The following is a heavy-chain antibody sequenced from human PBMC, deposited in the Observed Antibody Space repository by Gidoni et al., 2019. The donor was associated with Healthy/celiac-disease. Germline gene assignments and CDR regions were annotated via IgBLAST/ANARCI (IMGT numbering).Heavy chain of an antibody. CDR2: ISYDGSNK. V-gene: IGHV3-30-3*01. Sequence: QVQLVESGGCVVQPGRSLRLPCAASGFTFSSYAMPWVRQAPGKGLEWVAVISYDGSNKYYADSVKGRFTISRDNSKNTLYLQMNSLRAEDTAVYYCARERVATVDYWGQGTLVTVSS. CDR1: GFTFSSYA. CDR3: ARERVATVDY. D-gene: IGHD2-15*01. J-gene: IGHJ4*02.